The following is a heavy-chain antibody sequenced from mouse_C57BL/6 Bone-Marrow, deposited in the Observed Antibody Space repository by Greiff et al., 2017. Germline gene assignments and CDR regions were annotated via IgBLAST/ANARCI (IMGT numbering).Heavy chain of an antibody. D-gene: IGHD4-1*01. V-gene: IGHV1-64*01. CDR1: GYTFTSYW. J-gene: IGHJ3*01. Sequence: QVQLQQPGAELVKPGASVKLSCKASGYTFTSYWMHWVKQRPGQGLEWIGMIHPNSSSTNYNEKFKSKGTLTVDKSASTTYMQISSLTSEDSAVYYCARSGFFSSWGEGTLVTVSA. CDR3: ARSGFFSS. CDR2: IHPNSSST.